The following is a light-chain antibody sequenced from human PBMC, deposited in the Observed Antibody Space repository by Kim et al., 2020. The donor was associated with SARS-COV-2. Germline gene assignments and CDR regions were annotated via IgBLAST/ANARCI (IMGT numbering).Light chain of an antibody. V-gene: IGLV4-60*03. J-gene: IGLJ3*02. Sequence: QLVLTQSSSASASLGSSVKLTCTLSSGHSSYIIAWHQQQPGKAPRYLMKLEGSGSHNKGSGVPDRFSGSSSGADRYLTISNLQSEDEADYYCETWDSNTWVFGGGTQLTVL. CDR1: SGHSSYI. CDR3: ETWDSNTWV. CDR2: LEGSGSH.